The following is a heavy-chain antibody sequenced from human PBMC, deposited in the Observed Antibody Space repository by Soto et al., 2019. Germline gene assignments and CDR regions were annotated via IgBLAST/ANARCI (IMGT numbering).Heavy chain of an antibody. CDR3: ARGFAVVAGGGSYFDY. CDR2: INPTGGTT. J-gene: IGHJ4*02. Sequence: QVQLVQSGAEVKKPGASVKVSCKASGYTFTSYYLHWVRQAPGQGLEWVGIINPTGGTTKHAQKFHARITMTRDTSTSTAYREVTSLGSEDTAFYYCARGFAVVAGGGSYFDYWGQGTLVAVSS. D-gene: IGHD6-19*01. V-gene: IGHV1-46*01. CDR1: GYTFTSYY.